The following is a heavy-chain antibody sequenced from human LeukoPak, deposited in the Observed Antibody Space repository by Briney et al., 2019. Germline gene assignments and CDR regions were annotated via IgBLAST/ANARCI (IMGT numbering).Heavy chain of an antibody. V-gene: IGHV3-23*01. CDR1: GFTVSSNS. CDR2: LSGSGGNT. D-gene: IGHD7-27*01. CDR3: AKGPLLGAAYYFDY. J-gene: IGHJ4*02. Sequence: GGSLRLSCAASGFTVSSNSMSWVRQAPGKGLEWVSSLSGSGGNTYYADSVKGRFTISRDNSKNSLYMQLNSLRAEDTAVYYCAKGPLLGAAYYFDYWGQGTLVTVFS.